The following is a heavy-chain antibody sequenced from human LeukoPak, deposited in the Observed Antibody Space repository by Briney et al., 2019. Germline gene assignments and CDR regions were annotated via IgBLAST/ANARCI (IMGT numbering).Heavy chain of an antibody. Sequence: GGPLRLSCAASGFTFSSYWMHWVRQAPGKGLEWVGHIKSRTDGGTTDYAAPVKGRFTISRDDSKNTLYLQMNNLQSEDTAVYYCTTVGGRWYVYWFDPWGQGTLVTVSS. J-gene: IGHJ5*02. CDR1: GFTFSSYW. D-gene: IGHD6-13*01. CDR2: IKSRTDGGTT. V-gene: IGHV3-15*01. CDR3: TTVGGRWYVYWFDP.